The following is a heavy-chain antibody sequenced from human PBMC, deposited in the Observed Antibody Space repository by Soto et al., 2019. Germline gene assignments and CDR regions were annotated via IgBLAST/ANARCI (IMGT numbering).Heavy chain of an antibody. Sequence: EVQLVDSGGGSVQPGRSLRLSCAASGFSFDDYGMHWVRQGPGKGLEWVSGISWNSGDIYYADSVKGLFTISRDNAKRSLYLQMNSLRTEDTALYDCAKDNYLYRAGPFDYWGQGILVTVSS. CDR1: GFSFDDYG. CDR2: ISWNSGDI. V-gene: IGHV3-9*01. J-gene: IGHJ4*02. CDR3: AKDNYLYRAGPFDY. D-gene: IGHD1-26*01.